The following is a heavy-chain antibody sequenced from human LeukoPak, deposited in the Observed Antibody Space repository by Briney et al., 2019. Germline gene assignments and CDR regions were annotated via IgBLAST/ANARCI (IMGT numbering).Heavy chain of an antibody. J-gene: IGHJ5*02. V-gene: IGHV3-23*01. Sequence: GGSLRLSCAASGFLFRRCAMSWVRQAPGKGLEWVPSISGAGDFAHYAESVKGRFTISRDNSGNTLYVQMDSLRAEDTAVYYCAKVKSTLTLIGAWGQGTLVTVSS. CDR3: AKVKSTLTLIGA. D-gene: IGHD2-8*01. CDR2: ISGAGDFA. CDR1: GFLFRRCA.